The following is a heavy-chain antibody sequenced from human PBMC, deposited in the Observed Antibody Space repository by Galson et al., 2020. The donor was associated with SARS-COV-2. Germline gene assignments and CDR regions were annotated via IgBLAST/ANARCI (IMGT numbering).Heavy chain of an antibody. CDR1: GTSISSGSYS. CDR3: ARLHYGEYAPEAFDI. V-gene: IGHV4-30-2*01. J-gene: IGHJ3*02. CDR2: ISHSGGT. Sequence: SETLSLTCAVSGTSISSGSYSWNWIRQPPGKGLEWIGYISHSGGTYYNPSLKSRVTISGDRSKNQFSLRLSSVTAAGTAVYYCARLHYGEYAPEAFDIWGPGTRVTV. D-gene: IGHD4-17*01.